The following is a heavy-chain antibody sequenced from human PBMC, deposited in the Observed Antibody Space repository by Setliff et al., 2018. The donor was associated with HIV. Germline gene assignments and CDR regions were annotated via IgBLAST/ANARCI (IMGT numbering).Heavy chain of an antibody. CDR3: ARGIAARPSNWYFDL. J-gene: IGHJ2*01. CDR2: ISSSSSYI. V-gene: IGHV3-21*01. Sequence: GSLRLSCAASGFTFSSYSMNWVRQAPGKGLEWVSSISSSSSYIYYADSVKGRFTISRDNAKNSLYLQMNSLRAEDTAVYYCARGIAARPSNWYFDLWGRGTLVTVS. D-gene: IGHD6-6*01. CDR1: GFTFSSYS.